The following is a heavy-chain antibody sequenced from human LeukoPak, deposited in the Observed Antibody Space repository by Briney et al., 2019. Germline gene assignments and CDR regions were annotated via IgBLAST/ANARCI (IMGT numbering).Heavy chain of an antibody. J-gene: IGHJ4*02. D-gene: IGHD1-20*01. Sequence: GGSLRLSCAASGFTFSSYGMHWVRQAPGKGLEWVTLISYDGSNKYYADSVKGRFTISRDNSKNTLYLQMNSLRAEDTTVYYCAKEGYNWSLDSWGQGTLVTVPS. V-gene: IGHV3-30*18. CDR3: AKEGYNWSLDS. CDR1: GFTFSSYG. CDR2: ISYDGSNK.